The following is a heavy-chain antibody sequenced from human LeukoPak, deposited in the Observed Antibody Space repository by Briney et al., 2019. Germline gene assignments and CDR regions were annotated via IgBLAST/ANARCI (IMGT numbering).Heavy chain of an antibody. CDR2: ISFEGRNK. V-gene: IGHV3-30*18. CDR3: AKDPGGFYFDN. J-gene: IGHJ4*02. CDR1: GFTFSSFA. Sequence: SRKSLRLSCAASGFTFSSFAMHWVRQAPGKGLEWVAVISFEGRNKYYADSLKGRFTISRDNSKNTLYLQMTSLRGEDTAVYYCAKDPGGFYFDNWVQGTVITVSS. D-gene: IGHD1-14*01.